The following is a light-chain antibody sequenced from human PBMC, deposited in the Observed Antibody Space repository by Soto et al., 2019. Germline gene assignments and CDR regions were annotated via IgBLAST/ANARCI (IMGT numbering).Light chain of an antibody. CDR2: DVG. Sequence: QSALTQPRSVSGSPGQSVTISCTGTSSDVGGYNYVSWYQHHPGKAPKLMIYDVGKRPSGVPDRFSGSKSGNTASLTISGLQAEDEADYYCCSYAGNYPVVFGGGTKLTVL. CDR3: CSYAGNYPVV. CDR1: SSDVGGYNY. V-gene: IGLV2-11*01. J-gene: IGLJ2*01.